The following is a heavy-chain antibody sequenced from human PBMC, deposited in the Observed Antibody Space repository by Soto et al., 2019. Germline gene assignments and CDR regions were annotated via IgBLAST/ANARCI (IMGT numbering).Heavy chain of an antibody. CDR1: GFTFSSYA. V-gene: IGHV3-30-3*01. D-gene: IGHD6-6*01. J-gene: IGHJ6*02. CDR3: AREQLAGFYGMDV. CDR2: ISYDGSNK. Sequence: ESGGGVVQPGRSLRLSCAASGFTFSSYAMHWVRQAPGKGLEWVAVISYDGSNKYYADSVKGRFTISRDNSKNTLYLQMNSLRAEDTAVYYCAREQLAGFYGMDVWGQGTTVTVSS.